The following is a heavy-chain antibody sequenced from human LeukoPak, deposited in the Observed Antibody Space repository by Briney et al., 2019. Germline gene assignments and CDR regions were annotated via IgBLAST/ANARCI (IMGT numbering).Heavy chain of an antibody. D-gene: IGHD2-15*01. V-gene: IGHV1-18*01. CDR2: ISPYNGNT. Sequence: GASVKVSCKASGYTFTNFGISWVRQAPGQGLEWMGWISPYNGNTNYAQKVQGRVTMTADTSTSTAYMELRSLRSDDTAVYYCARGIIGYYFDYWGQGTLVTVSS. CDR1: GYTFTNFG. J-gene: IGHJ4*02. CDR3: ARGIIGYYFDY.